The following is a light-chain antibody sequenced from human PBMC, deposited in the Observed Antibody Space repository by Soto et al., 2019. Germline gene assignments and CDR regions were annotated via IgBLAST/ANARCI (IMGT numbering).Light chain of an antibody. CDR1: SRDVGGHNY. V-gene: IGLV2-14*03. Sequence: QSALTQPASVSGSPGQSITISCTGTSRDVGGHNYVSWYQHHPGKAPKLMTYDVTNRPSGVSNRFSGSKSGNTASLTISGLQAEDEADYYCSSYTSSSTRVVFGGGTKLTVL. CDR2: DVT. CDR3: SSYTSSSTRVV. J-gene: IGLJ2*01.